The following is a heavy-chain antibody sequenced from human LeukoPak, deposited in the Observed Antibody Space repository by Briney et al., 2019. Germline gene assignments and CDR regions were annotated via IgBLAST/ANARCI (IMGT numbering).Heavy chain of an antibody. Sequence: PSETLSLTCTVSGGSISSYYWSWIRQPPGKGLEWIGYIYYSGSTNYNPSLKSRITISVDTSKNQFSLKLSSVTAADTAVYFCARVPPYYYGSSGHFVSAFDIWGQGTMVTVSS. CDR2: IYYSGST. V-gene: IGHV4-59*01. CDR1: GGSISSYY. D-gene: IGHD3-22*01. J-gene: IGHJ3*02. CDR3: ARVPPYYYGSSGHFVSAFDI.